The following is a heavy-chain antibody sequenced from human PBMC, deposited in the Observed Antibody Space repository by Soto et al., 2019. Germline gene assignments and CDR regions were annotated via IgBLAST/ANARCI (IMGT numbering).Heavy chain of an antibody. D-gene: IGHD1-26*01. CDR3: AKNQGVELVPLATVDWFDP. Sequence: GGSLRPSCAASGLIFENFGMSWVRPAPGKGLEWISSISGSGFKKYYADSVKGRFTISRDTSKSTVYLELNNLSAEDTAVYHCAKNQGVELVPLATVDWFDPWGQGSVVTVSS. V-gene: IGHV3-23*01. CDR2: ISGSGFKK. CDR1: GLIFENFG. J-gene: IGHJ5*02.